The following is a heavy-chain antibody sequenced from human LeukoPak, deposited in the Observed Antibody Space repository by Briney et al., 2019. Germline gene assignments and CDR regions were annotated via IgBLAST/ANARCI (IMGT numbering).Heavy chain of an antibody. CDR3: ARLHYYDSSAAFDI. D-gene: IGHD3-22*01. CDR1: GGSISSSSYY. J-gene: IGHJ3*02. V-gene: IGHV4-39*01. CDR2: IYYSGST. Sequence: SETLSLTCTVSGGSISSSSYYWGWIRQPPGTGLEWIGSIYYSGSTYYNPSLKSRVTISVDTSKNQFSLKLSSVTAADTAVYYCARLHYYDSSAAFDIWGQGTMVTVSS.